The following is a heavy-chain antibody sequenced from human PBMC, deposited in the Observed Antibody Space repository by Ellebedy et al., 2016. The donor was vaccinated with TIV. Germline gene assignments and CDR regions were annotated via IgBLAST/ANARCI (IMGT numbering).Heavy chain of an antibody. Sequence: AASVKVSCKTSGYTFTSYGISWARQAPGQGLEWMGWISAYHGNTNYAQKLQGRLTMTTDTSTSTAYMELRSLRSDDTAVYYCARDARGPNYYYYGLDVWGQGTTVTVSS. D-gene: IGHD6-6*01. CDR3: ARDARGPNYYYYGLDV. CDR1: GYTFTSYG. CDR2: ISAYHGNT. J-gene: IGHJ6*02. V-gene: IGHV1-18*04.